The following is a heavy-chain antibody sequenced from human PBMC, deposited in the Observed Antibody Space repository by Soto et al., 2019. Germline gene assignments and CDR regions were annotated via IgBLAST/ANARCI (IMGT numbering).Heavy chain of an antibody. J-gene: IGHJ4*02. CDR3: ARDHDFGSSGYYSN. D-gene: IGHD3-22*01. V-gene: IGHV1-69*13. CDR2: IIPIFGTA. CDR1: GGTFSSYA. Sequence: GASVKVSCKASGGTFSSYAISWVRQAPGQGLEWMGGIIPIFGTANYAQKFQGRVTITADESTSTAYMELSSLRSEDTAVYYCARDHDFGSSGYYSNWGQGTLVTVSS.